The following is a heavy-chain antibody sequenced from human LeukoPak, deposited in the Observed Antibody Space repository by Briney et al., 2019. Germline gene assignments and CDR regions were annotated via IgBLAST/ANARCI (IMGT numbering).Heavy chain of an antibody. V-gene: IGHV3-23*01. CDR1: GFTFNSFG. Sequence: PGGSLRLSCAASGFTFNSFGMSWVRQAPGKGLEWVSSINNSGGSTYYADSVKGRFTISRDKSKNTPYLQMNSLRAEDTAVYYCAKSDMSWGSWYYFDYWGQGTLVTVSS. CDR3: AKSDMSWGSWYYFDY. CDR2: INNSGGST. J-gene: IGHJ4*02. D-gene: IGHD6-13*01.